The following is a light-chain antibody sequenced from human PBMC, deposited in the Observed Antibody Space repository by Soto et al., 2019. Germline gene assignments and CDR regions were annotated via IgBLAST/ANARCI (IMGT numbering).Light chain of an antibody. CDR2: GNS. J-gene: IGLJ1*01. CDR3: QSYDMSLSGSV. V-gene: IGLV1-40*01. CDR1: SSNIGAGYD. Sequence: QSVLTQAASVSGAAGQRVTISCTGSSSNIGAGYDVHWYQQLPGTAPKLLIYGNSNRPSGVPDRFSGSKSGTSASLAITGLQAEDEADYYCQSYDMSLSGSVFGTGTKLTVL.